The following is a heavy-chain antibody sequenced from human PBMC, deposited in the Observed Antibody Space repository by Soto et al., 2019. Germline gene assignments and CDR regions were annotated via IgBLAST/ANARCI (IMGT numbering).Heavy chain of an antibody. D-gene: IGHD3-9*01. J-gene: IGHJ4*02. CDR1: GGTFSSYA. CDR2: IIPIFGSA. Sequence: QVQLVQSGAEVKKPGSSVKVSCKASGGTFSSYAISWVRQAPGQGMEWMGGIIPIFGSANYAQKFQGRVTIIADESTSTVYMELSSMRSEDTAVYYCARREYFDWSYFDYWGQGTLVTVSS. CDR3: ARREYFDWSYFDY. V-gene: IGHV1-69*01.